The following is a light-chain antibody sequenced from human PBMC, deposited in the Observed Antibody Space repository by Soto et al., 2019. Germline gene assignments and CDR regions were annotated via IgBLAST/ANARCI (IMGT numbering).Light chain of an antibody. J-gene: IGKJ1*01. CDR2: KAS. CDR1: QSISSW. CDR3: QRDNSYSS. Sequence: DIQMTQSPSTLSASVGDRVTITCRASQSISSWLAWYQQNPGKAPKLLVYKASSLESGVPSRYSGSGSGTEFTRTISGLQPDDFSTYYCQRDNSYSSFGQGTKVVIK. V-gene: IGKV1-5*03.